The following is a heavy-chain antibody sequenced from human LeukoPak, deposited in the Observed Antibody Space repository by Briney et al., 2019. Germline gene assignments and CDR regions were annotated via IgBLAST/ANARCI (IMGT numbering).Heavy chain of an antibody. CDR1: GFTFSSYD. J-gene: IGHJ4*02. D-gene: IGHD3-22*01. CDR3: AKDHYYDSSGYAGGGFDY. Sequence: GGSLRLSCAASGFTFSSYDTSWVRQAPGKGLEWVSAISGSGSSTYYADSVKGRFTISRDNSKSTMYLQINSLRAEDTAVYYCAKDHYYDSSGYAGGGFDYWGQGTLVTVSS. CDR2: ISGSGSST. V-gene: IGHV3-23*01.